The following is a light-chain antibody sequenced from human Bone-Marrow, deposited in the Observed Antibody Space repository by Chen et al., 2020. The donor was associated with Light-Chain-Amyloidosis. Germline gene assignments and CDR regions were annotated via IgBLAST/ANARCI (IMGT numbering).Light chain of an antibody. J-gene: IGKJ4*01. V-gene: IGKV3-20*01. CDR2: GSS. Sequence: EIVLTQPPGTLSLSPGEGANLSCRASQTISSNYLTWYQQKFGPAPRLLIYGSSSRATGIPDRFTCSGSRTDFTLTINRLEPEDFAMYYCQQYGTSPLTFGGGTKVEIK. CDR3: QQYGTSPLT. CDR1: QTISSNY.